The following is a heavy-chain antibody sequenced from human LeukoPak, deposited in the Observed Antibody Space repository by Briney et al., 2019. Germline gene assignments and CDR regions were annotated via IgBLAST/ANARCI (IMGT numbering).Heavy chain of an antibody. D-gene: IGHD5-24*01. J-gene: IGHJ4*02. CDR1: GFTFSSYG. V-gene: IGHV3-43D*03. CDR2: ISWDGGST. Sequence: GGSLRLSCAASGFTFSSYGMSWVRQAPGKGLEWVSLISWDGGSTYYADSVKGRFTISRDNSKNSLYLQMNSLRAEDTALYYCARDGYKNYEYYFDYWGQGTLVTVSS. CDR3: ARDGYKNYEYYFDY.